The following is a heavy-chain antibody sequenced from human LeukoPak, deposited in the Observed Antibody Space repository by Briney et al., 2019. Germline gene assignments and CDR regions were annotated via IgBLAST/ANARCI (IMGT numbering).Heavy chain of an antibody. CDR1: GFTFSSYS. J-gene: IGHJ4*02. CDR3: AKDRGGSGWRSYYFDY. Sequence: GGSLRLSCAASGFTFSSYSMNWVRQAPGKGLEWVSYISSSSTIYYADSVKGRFTISRDNSKNTLYLQMNSLRAEDTAVYYCAKDRGGSGWRSYYFDYWGQGTLVTVSS. D-gene: IGHD6-19*01. V-gene: IGHV3-48*01. CDR2: ISSSSTI.